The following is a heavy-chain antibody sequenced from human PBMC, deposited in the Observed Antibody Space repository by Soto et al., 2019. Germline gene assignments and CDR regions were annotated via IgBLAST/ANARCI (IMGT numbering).Heavy chain of an antibody. Sequence: PGGSLRLSCPASLFTFSRYGMNWLRQAPGKGLEWVASISSTTSYVYYADSVKGRFSTSRDNAKNILYLEMYALRTEDTAVYYCARDPSEGRVGNWFESWGQGTLVTVSS. V-gene: IGHV3-21*06. CDR1: LFTFSRYG. J-gene: IGHJ5*01. CDR3: ARDPSEGRVGNWFES. D-gene: IGHD2-2*01. CDR2: ISSTTSYV.